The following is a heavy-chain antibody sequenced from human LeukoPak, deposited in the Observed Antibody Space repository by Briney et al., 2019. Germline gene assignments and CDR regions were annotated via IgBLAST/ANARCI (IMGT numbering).Heavy chain of an antibody. CDR1: GITLSNYG. J-gene: IGHJ4*02. V-gene: IGHV3-23*01. CDR2: IGDSGGRT. Sequence: GGSLRLSCAVSGITLSNYGMSWVRQAPGKGLEWVAGIGDSGGRTNYADSVKGRFTISRDNPKNTLYLQMNSLRVEDTATYYCVKNSGIWSFWGRGTLAAVSS. D-gene: IGHD1-26*01. CDR3: VKNSGIWSF.